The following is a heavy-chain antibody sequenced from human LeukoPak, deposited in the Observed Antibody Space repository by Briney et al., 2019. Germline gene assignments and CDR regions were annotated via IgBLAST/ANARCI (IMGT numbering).Heavy chain of an antibody. Sequence: GASVKVSCTASGYALSDPGVNCVRQAPGQGLEWRGWISVYNGHTRYAQKFQGRVMVTTDRSTNTAYLELRSLSSDDTAVYYCARVPNPRNTYGDNDKWGQGTLVTVSS. CDR1: GYALSDPG. V-gene: IGHV1-18*04. J-gene: IGHJ4*02. D-gene: IGHD4/OR15-4a*01. CDR2: ISVYNGHT. CDR3: ARVPNPRNTYGDNDK.